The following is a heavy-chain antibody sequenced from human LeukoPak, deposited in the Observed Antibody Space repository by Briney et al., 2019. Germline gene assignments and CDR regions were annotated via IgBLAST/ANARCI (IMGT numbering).Heavy chain of an antibody. J-gene: IGHJ4*02. CDR3: AKGRQDPLGKMATIRAPFDY. D-gene: IGHD5-24*01. CDR2: IRYDGSNK. V-gene: IGHV3-30*02. Sequence: PGGSLRLSCAASGFTFSSYGMHWVRQAPGKGLEWVAFIRYDGSNKYYADSVKGRFTISRDNSKNTLYLQMNSLRAEDTAVYYCAKGRQDPLGKMATIRAPFDYWGQGTLVTVSS. CDR1: GFTFSSYG.